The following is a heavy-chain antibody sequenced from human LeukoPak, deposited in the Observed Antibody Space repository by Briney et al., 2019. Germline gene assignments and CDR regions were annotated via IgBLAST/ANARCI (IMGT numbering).Heavy chain of an antibody. Sequence: PSETLSLTCTVSGGSISSSSYYWGWIRQPPGKGLEWIGSIYYSGSTYYNPSLKSRVTISVDTSKNQFSLKLSSVTAADTAVYYCARLERSSWSFDYWGQGTLVTVSS. CDR3: ARLERSSWSFDY. D-gene: IGHD6-13*01. CDR2: IYYSGST. CDR1: GGSISSSSYY. J-gene: IGHJ4*02. V-gene: IGHV4-39*01.